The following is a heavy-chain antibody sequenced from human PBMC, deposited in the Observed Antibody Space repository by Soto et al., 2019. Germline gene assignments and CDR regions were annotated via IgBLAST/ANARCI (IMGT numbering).Heavy chain of an antibody. CDR1: GYTFTSYY. J-gene: IGHJ5*02. CDR3: ARDSYTRNNWFDP. V-gene: IGHV1-46*01. Sequence: ASVKVSCKASGYTFTSYYMHWVRQAPGQGLEWMGIINPSGGSTSYAQKFQGRVTITADKSTSTAYMELSSLRSEDTAVYYCARDSYTRNNWFDPWGQGTLVTVSS. D-gene: IGHD2-2*02. CDR2: INPSGGST.